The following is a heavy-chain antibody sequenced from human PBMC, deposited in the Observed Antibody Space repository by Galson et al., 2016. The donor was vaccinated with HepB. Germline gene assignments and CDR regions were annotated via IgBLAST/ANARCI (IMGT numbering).Heavy chain of an antibody. Sequence: SLSLSCAVSGLNFSTFGMHWVRQAPGKGLEWVAVIWHDGTNRYYSDSVKGRFTISRDNSNNTLYLQMNSLRVDDTAMYYCARVFRPETLDLWGQGTLVTVSS. CDR2: IWHDGTNR. V-gene: IGHV3-33*01. CDR3: ARVFRPETLDL. CDR1: GLNFSTFG. J-gene: IGHJ5*02. D-gene: IGHD4-23*01.